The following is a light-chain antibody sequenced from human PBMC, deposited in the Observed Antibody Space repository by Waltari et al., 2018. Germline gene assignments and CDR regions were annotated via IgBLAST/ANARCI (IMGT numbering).Light chain of an antibody. J-gene: IGLJ2*01. CDR3: QVWDSSRSHVV. V-gene: IGLV3-21*04. CDR2: YDR. CDR1: HIASKI. Sequence: SSVLTPAHSVAVAPGKTARITFGGNHIASKIIHWYQQKPGQAPVLVISYDRDRPSGIPERFSGSNSVNTATLTISGVEAGDEADYYCQVWDSSRSHVVFGGGTKLTVL.